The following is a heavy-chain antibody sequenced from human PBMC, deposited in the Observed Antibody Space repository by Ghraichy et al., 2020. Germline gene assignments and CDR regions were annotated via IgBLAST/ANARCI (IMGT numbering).Heavy chain of an antibody. V-gene: IGHV3-23*01. J-gene: IGHJ4*02. CDR3: VFYYYGSGSLDF. Sequence: GGSLRLSCAASGFTFSSYAMSWVRQAPGKGLEWVSAISGSGGSTYYADSVKGRFTISRDNSKNTLYLQMNSLRAEDTALYYCVFYYYGSGSLDFWGQGTLVTVSP. CDR2: ISGSGGST. D-gene: IGHD3-10*01. CDR1: GFTFSSYA.